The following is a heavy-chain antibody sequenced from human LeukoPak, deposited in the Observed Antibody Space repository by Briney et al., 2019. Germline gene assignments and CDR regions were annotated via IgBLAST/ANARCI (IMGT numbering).Heavy chain of an antibody. J-gene: IGHJ6*02. V-gene: IGHV3-21*01. Sequence: PGGSLRLSCAASGSTFSSYSMNWVRQAPGKGLEWVSSISSSSSYIYYADSVKGRFTISRDNAKNSLYLQMNSLRAEDTAVYYCARNKRIAEYYYGMDVWGQGTTVTVSS. D-gene: IGHD2-21*01. CDR1: GSTFSSYS. CDR3: ARNKRIAEYYYGMDV. CDR2: ISSSSSYI.